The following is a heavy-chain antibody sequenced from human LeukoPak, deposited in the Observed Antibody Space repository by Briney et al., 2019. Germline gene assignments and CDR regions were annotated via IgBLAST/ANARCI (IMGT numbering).Heavy chain of an antibody. CDR2: IIPIFGTA. J-gene: IGHJ6*03. Sequence: ASVKVSCKASGGTFSSYAISWVRQAPGQGLEWMGGIIPIFGTANYAQKFQGRVTITTDESTSTAYMELSSLRSEDTAVYYCARDRGMVADYYYYYMDVWGKGTTVTVSS. CDR3: ARDRGMVADYYYYYMDV. D-gene: IGHD1-26*01. CDR1: GGTFSSYA. V-gene: IGHV1-69*05.